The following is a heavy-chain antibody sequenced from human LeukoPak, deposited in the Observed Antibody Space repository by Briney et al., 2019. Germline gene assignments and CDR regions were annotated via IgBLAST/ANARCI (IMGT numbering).Heavy chain of an antibody. V-gene: IGHV1-8*03. CDR3: ARGRSPSGVATSYYMDV. CDR1: GYTFNSYD. J-gene: IGHJ6*03. D-gene: IGHD2-8*01. Sequence: GASLKLSCKASGYTFNSYDINWVRQATRPGPEWMAWINPNSGNTCYPQKFQGRVTITRDTSISTAYMQLSSLRSEDTAVYYCARGRSPSGVATSYYMDVWGKGNTVTVSS. CDR2: INPNSGNT.